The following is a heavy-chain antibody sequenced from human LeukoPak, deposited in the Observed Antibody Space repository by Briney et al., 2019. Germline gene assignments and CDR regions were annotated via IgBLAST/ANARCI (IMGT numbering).Heavy chain of an antibody. CDR2: INHSGST. J-gene: IGHJ4*02. V-gene: IGHV4-34*01. D-gene: IGHD3-22*01. Sequence: SETLSLTCAVYGGSFSGYYWSWIRQPPGKGLEWIGEINHSGSTNYNPSLKSRVTISVDTSKNQFSLKLSSVTAADTAVYYCARGYYYDRPYFDYWGQGTLVTVSS. CDR3: ARGYYYDRPYFDY. CDR1: GGSFSGYY.